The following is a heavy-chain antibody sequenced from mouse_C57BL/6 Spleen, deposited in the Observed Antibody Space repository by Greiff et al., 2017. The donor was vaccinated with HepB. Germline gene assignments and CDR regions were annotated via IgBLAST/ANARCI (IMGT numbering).Heavy chain of an antibody. CDR3: AYGWFAY. J-gene: IGHJ3*01. D-gene: IGHD1-1*01. V-gene: IGHV1-42*01. CDR1: GYSFTGYY. Sequence: EVQLQQSGPELVKPGASVKISCKASGYSFTGYYMNWVKQSPEKSLEWIGEINPGTGGTAYNQKFNAKATLTVDKSSSTAYMQLKSLTSEDSAVYYCAYGWFAYWGQGTLVTVSA. CDR2: INPGTGGT.